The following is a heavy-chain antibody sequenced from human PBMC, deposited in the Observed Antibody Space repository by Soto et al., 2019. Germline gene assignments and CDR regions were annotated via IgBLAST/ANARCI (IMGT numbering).Heavy chain of an antibody. D-gene: IGHD3-9*01. Sequence: SETLCLTCTVAGGSISSYCGSWIRQPPGKGLEWIGYIYYSGSTNYNPSLKSRVTISVDTSKNQFSLKLSSVTAADTAVYYCARADSYDILTGTNWFDPWGQGTLVTVSS. J-gene: IGHJ5*02. CDR2: IYYSGST. CDR3: ARADSYDILTGTNWFDP. V-gene: IGHV4-59*01. CDR1: GGSISSYC.